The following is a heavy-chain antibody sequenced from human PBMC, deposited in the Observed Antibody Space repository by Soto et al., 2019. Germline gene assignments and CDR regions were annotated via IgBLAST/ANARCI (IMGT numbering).Heavy chain of an antibody. D-gene: IGHD1-26*01. J-gene: IGHJ3*02. CDR3: AKVRSGSYPDAFDI. Sequence: EVQLVESGGGLVQPGRSLRLSCAASGFTFDDYAMHWVRQAPGKGLEWVSGISWNSGSIGYADSVKGRFTISRDNAKNSLYLQMNSLRAEDTALYYCAKVRSGSYPDAFDIWGQGTMVTVSS. CDR1: GFTFDDYA. V-gene: IGHV3-9*01. CDR2: ISWNSGSI.